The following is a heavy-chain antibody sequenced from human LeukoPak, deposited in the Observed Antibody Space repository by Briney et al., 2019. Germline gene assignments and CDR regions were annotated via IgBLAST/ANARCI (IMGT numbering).Heavy chain of an antibody. J-gene: IGHJ6*04. V-gene: IGHV4-34*01. CDR1: GGSFSGYY. Sequence: PSETLSLTCAVYGGSFSGYYWSWIRQPPGKGLELIGDMNHSGSTNSNPSPKRRVPISVDMAKNQFSLKLSPVPAADTAVYYCANVGGISAAGTPQYGMDVWGKGTTVTVSS. CDR2: MNHSGST. D-gene: IGHD6-13*01. CDR3: ANVGGISAAGTPQYGMDV.